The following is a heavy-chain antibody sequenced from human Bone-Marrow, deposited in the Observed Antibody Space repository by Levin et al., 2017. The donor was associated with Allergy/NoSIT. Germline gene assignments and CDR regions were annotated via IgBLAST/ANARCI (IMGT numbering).Heavy chain of an antibody. D-gene: IGHD6-13*01. CDR1: GYTFTSYD. V-gene: IGHV1-8*01. Sequence: ASVKVSCKASGYTFTSYDINWVRQATGQGLEWMGWMNPNSGNTGYAQKFQGRVTMTRNTSISTAYMELSSLRSEDTAVYYCARGPSPRLYSSSWYGTDYWGQGTLVTVSS. CDR3: ARGPSPRLYSSSWYGTDY. CDR2: MNPNSGNT. J-gene: IGHJ4*02.